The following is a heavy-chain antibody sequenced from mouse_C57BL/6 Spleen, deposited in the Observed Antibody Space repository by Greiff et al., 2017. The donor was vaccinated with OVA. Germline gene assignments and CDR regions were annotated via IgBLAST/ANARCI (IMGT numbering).Heavy chain of an antibody. CDR3: ARRGTALGDY. D-gene: IGHD3-3*01. Sequence: QVQLQQPGAELVKPGASVKLSCKASGYTFTSYWMHWVKQRPGQGLEWIGMIHPNSGSTNYNEKLKSKATLTVDKSSITAYMQLSSLTSEDSAVYYCARRGTALGDYWGQGTSVTVSA. J-gene: IGHJ4*01. V-gene: IGHV1-64*01. CDR1: GYTFTSYW. CDR2: IHPNSGST.